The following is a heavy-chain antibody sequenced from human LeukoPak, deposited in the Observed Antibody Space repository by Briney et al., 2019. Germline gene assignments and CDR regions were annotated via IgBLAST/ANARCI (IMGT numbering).Heavy chain of an antibody. J-gene: IGHJ6*02. CDR3: ARGNRGNYYYGMDV. CDR2: ISSYGDST. V-gene: IGHV3-64*02. Sequence: PGTSLRLSCAASGFTFNTYAMHWVRQAPGKGLEYVSAISSYGDSTYYADSVKGRFTISRDNSKKTLYLEMGSLRAEDMAVYYCARGNRGNYYYGMDVWGQGTTVTVSS. CDR1: GFTFNTYA.